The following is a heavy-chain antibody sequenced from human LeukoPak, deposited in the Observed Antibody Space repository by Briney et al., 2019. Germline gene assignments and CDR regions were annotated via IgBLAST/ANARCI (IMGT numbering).Heavy chain of an antibody. D-gene: IGHD3-3*01. J-gene: IGHJ5*02. CDR1: GGSISSYY. CDR3: ARDGYDFPGRWFDP. Sequence: SETLSLTCTVSGGSISSYYWSWIRQPPGKGLEWIGYIYYSGSTNYNPSLKSRVTISVDTSKNQFSLNLSSVTAADTAVYYCARDGYDFPGRWFDPWGQGTLVTVSS. CDR2: IYYSGST. V-gene: IGHV4-59*12.